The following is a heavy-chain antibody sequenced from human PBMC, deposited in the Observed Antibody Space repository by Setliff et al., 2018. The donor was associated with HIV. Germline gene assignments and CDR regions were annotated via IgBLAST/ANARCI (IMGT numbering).Heavy chain of an antibody. CDR1: GGSINSDY. Sequence: SETLSLTCSVSGGSINSDYWSWIRQSPGSRLETPGRGLEWIGQVYHSGSTKYNPSLKSRVTISADTSKNQFSLRLTSVTAADTAVYYCARGLGMVESTTPFDNWGQGTLVTVSS. D-gene: IGHD1-26*01. CDR2: VYHSGST. V-gene: IGHV4-59*08. J-gene: IGHJ4*02. CDR3: ARGLGMVESTTPFDN.